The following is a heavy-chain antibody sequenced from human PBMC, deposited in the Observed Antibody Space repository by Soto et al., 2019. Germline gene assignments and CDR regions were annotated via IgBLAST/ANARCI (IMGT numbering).Heavy chain of an antibody. CDR2: IQSDGSSI. CDR3: ARRGGIDL. Sequence: EVQMVESGGGLVQPGGSLRLSCAASGFIFNNYWMHWVRQVPGKGLMWVSRIQSDGSSIDYADSVKGRFTISRDNATDTGYLQMNSLRVADMAVCYCARRGGIDLWGQGALVTVSA. CDR1: GFIFNNYW. V-gene: IGHV3-74*01. J-gene: IGHJ5*02.